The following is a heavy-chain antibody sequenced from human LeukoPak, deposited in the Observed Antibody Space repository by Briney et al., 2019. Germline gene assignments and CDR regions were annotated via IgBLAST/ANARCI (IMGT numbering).Heavy chain of an antibody. CDR2: ISSSGSTI. CDR3: ARERETRYYFDY. Sequence: GPLRLSCAASGFTFSDYYMSWIRQAPRKGLEWVSYISSSGSTIYYADSVKGRFTISRDNAKNSLYLRMNSLRAEDTAVYYCARERETRYYFDYWGQGTLVTVSS. V-gene: IGHV3-11*04. D-gene: IGHD1-26*01. J-gene: IGHJ4*02. CDR1: GFTFSDYY.